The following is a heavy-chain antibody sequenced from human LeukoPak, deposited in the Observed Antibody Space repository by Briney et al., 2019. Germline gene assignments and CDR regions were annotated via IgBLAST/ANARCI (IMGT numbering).Heavy chain of an antibody. D-gene: IGHD2-15*01. J-gene: IGHJ4*02. V-gene: IGHV4-34*01. CDR3: ARGLAIRYCSGGSCPYDY. Sequence: SETLSLTCAVYGGSFSGYYWSWIRQPPGKGLEWIGEINHSGSTNYNPSLKSRVTISVDTSKNQFSLKLSSVTAADTAVYYCARGLAIRYCSGGSCPYDYWGQRTLVTVSS. CDR1: GGSFSGYY. CDR2: INHSGST.